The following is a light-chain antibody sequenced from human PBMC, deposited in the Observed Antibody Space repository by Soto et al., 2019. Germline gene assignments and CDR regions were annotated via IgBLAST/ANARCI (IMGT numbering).Light chain of an antibody. V-gene: IGKV4-1*01. CDR3: QQDYSTPLT. J-gene: IGKJ4*01. CDR1: QSVFYNSNNKHY. Sequence: IVMTQSPDSLAVSLGERAAINCKPSQSVFYNSNNKHYLAWYQHKPGQPPRLLIYWASTRESGVPDGFSGSRSGKDFTLTISSLQPEDVAVYYGQQDYSTPLTFGGGTKLVLK. CDR2: WAS.